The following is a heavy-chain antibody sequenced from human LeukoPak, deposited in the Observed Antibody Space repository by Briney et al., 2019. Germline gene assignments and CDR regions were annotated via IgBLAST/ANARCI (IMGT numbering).Heavy chain of an antibody. Sequence: PGGSLRLSCAASGFTFSSYAMHWVRQAPGKGLEWVAVISYDGSNKYYADSVKGRFTISRDNSKNTLYLQMNSLRAEDTAVYYCARDVFTCSGGSCYPLRYYYYYYGMDVWGQGTTVTVSS. V-gene: IGHV3-30-3*01. D-gene: IGHD2-15*01. CDR1: GFTFSSYA. CDR3: ARDVFTCSGGSCYPLRYYYYYYGMDV. J-gene: IGHJ6*02. CDR2: ISYDGSNK.